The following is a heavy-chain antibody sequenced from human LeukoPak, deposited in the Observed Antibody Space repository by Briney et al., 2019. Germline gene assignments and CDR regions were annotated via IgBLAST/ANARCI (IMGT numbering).Heavy chain of an antibody. CDR3: ARWTTTYLDY. Sequence: GYTXIRYYXXWVRQAPXXGXXGMGIVNPSGDSTNYAQKFQGRVTMTRDTSTSTVYMELSSLRSEDTAVYYCARWTTTYLDYWGQGTLVAVSS. CDR2: VNPSGDST. J-gene: IGHJ4*02. D-gene: IGHD3/OR15-3a*01. V-gene: IGHV1-46*01. CDR1: GYTXIRYY.